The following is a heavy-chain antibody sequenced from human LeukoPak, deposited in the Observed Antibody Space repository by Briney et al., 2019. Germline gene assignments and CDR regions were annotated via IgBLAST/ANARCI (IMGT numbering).Heavy chain of an antibody. CDR3: ASQFSTAGGY. V-gene: IGHV3-74*01. D-gene: IGHD4-17*01. J-gene: IGHJ4*02. CDR2: INSDGSST. Sequence: GGSLRLSCAASGFTFSSYWTHWVRQAPGKGLVWVSGINSDGSSTSYADSVKGRFTISRDNAKNTLYLQMNSLSADDTAVYYCASQFSTAGGYWGQGTLVTVSS. CDR1: GFTFSSYW.